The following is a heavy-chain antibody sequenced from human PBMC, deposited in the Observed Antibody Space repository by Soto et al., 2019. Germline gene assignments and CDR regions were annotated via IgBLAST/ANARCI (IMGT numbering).Heavy chain of an antibody. D-gene: IGHD2-8*01. CDR2: INSDGSST. CDR3: AREDIVLMVYAY. Sequence: EVQLVESGGGLVQPGGSLRLSCAASGFTFSSYWMHWVRQAPGKGLVWVSRINSDGSSTSYADSVKGRFTISRDNAKNMLYLQMNSLRAEDTAVYYCAREDIVLMVYAYWGQGTLVTVSS. CDR1: GFTFSSYW. J-gene: IGHJ4*02. V-gene: IGHV3-74*01.